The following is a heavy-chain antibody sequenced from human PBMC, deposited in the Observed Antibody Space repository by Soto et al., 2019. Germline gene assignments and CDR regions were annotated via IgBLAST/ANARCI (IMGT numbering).Heavy chain of an antibody. CDR3: ARPGSITGTTWYYYGMDV. CDR1: GYSFTSYL. V-gene: IGHV5-10-1*01. D-gene: IGHD1-7*01. J-gene: IGHJ6*02. CDR2: IDPSDSYT. Sequence: PGESLKISCKGSGYSFTSYLISWVRQMPGKGLEWMGRIDPSDSYTNYSPSFQGHVTISADKSISTAYLQWSSLKASDTAMYYCARPGSITGTTWYYYGMDVWGQGTTVTVSS.